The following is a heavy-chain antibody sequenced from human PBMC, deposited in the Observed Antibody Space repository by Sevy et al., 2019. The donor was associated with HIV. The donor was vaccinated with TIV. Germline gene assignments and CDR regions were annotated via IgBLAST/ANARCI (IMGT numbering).Heavy chain of an antibody. CDR3: TTDTGISDYDFWSGRDDTFDN. CDR1: GFTFSNAW. CDR2: IKSKTDGGTT. D-gene: IGHD3-3*01. J-gene: IGHJ3*02. Sequence: GGSLRLSCAASGFTFSNAWMSWVRQAPGKGLEWVGRIKSKTDGGTTDYAAPVKGRFTISTDESKNTLYLQMNSLKTVDIAVYYCTTDTGISDYDFWSGRDDTFDNWGQGTMVTVSS. V-gene: IGHV3-15*01.